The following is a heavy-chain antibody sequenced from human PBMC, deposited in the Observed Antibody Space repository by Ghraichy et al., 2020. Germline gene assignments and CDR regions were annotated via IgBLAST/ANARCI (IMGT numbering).Heavy chain of an antibody. Sequence: SETLSLTCTVSGGSIDSYFWSWIRQPPGKGLEWIAYISYRGNTNYNPSLQSRVTISVDTSKNQFSLKLTSVTAADTAVYYCARGGDGTPGYGLDVWGQGTTGTVSS. D-gene: IGHD2-15*01. CDR2: ISYRGNT. J-gene: IGHJ6*02. V-gene: IGHV4-59*01. CDR1: GGSIDSYF. CDR3: ARGGDGTPGYGLDV.